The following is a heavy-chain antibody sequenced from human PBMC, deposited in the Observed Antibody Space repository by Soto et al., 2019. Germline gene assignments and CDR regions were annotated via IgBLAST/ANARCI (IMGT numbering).Heavy chain of an antibody. Sequence: SGGSLRLSCAASGFSFSTYPMSWVRQAPGKGLEWVSAITNSGDGTTHADSVKGRFTISRDNSKNTLYMQMNSLRAEDTAVYHCARGDYYDSSGPFSDAFDVWGQGTMVTVSS. J-gene: IGHJ3*01. CDR1: GFSFSTYP. V-gene: IGHV3-23*01. CDR3: ARGDYYDSSGPFSDAFDV. CDR2: ITNSGDGT. D-gene: IGHD3-22*01.